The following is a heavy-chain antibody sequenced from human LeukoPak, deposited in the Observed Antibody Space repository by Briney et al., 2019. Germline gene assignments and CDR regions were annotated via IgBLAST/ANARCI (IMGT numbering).Heavy chain of an antibody. CDR2: IYYSGST. D-gene: IGHD3-3*01. CDR3: ARDVGYDFWSGYYSGWWFDP. CDR1: GGSISSYY. J-gene: IGHJ5*02. V-gene: IGHV4-59*01. Sequence: SETLSLTCTVSGGSISSYYWSWIRQPPGKGLEWIGYIYYSGSTNYNPSLKSRVTISVDTSKNQFSLKLSSVTAADTAVYYCARDVGYDFWSGYYSGWWFDPWGQGTLVTVSS.